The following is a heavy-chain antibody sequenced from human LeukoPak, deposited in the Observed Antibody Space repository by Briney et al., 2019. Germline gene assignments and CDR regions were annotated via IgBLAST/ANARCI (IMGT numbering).Heavy chain of an antibody. J-gene: IGHJ3*02. CDR1: GYTLTELS. V-gene: IGHV1-46*01. CDR3: ARDCLERRAFDI. CDR2: INPSGGST. Sequence: GAPVKVSCKVSGYTLTELSMHWVRQAPGQGLEWMGIINPSGGSTSYAQKFQGRVTMTRDTSTSTVYMELSSLRSEDTAVYYCARDCLERRAFDIWGQGTMVTVSS. D-gene: IGHD1-1*01.